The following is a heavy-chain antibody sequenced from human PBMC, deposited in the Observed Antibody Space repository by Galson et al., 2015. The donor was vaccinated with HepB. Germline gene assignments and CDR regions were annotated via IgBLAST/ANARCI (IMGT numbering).Heavy chain of an antibody. CDR2: ISSSSSTI. V-gene: IGHV3-48*02. D-gene: IGHD6-19*01. CDR3: ARQWGSSGWRDYDY. J-gene: IGHJ4*02. CDR1: GFTFSSYS. Sequence: SLRLSCAASGFTFSSYSMNWVRQAPGKGLEWVSYISSSSSTIYYADSVKGRFTISRDNAKNSLYLQMNSLRDEDTAVYYCARQWGSSGWRDYDYWGQGTLVTVSS.